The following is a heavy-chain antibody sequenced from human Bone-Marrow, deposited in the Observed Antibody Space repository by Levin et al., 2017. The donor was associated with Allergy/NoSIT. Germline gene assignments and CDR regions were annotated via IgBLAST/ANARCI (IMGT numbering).Heavy chain of an antibody. J-gene: IGHJ4*02. CDR1: GFTFSSYG. Sequence: GGSLRLSCAASGFTFSSYGMHWVRQAPGKGLEWVAVIWYDGSNKYYAASVKGRFTISRDNSKNTLYLQMNSLRAEDTAVYYCARAHVDPTIFGVVKYWGLDYWGQGTLVTVSS. CDR3: ARAHVDPTIFGVVKYWGLDY. CDR2: IWYDGSNK. V-gene: IGHV3-33*01. D-gene: IGHD3-3*01.